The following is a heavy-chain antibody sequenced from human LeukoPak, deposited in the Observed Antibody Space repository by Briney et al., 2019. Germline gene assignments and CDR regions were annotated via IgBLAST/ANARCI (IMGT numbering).Heavy chain of an antibody. Sequence: PSQTLSLTCTVSGDSISIGGYFWSRIRQHPGKGLEWFGFIYYSGSTYYNPSLKSRVTMSIDTSKNQFSLILTSVTAADTAVYFCVGRPNHFGNSGQQHWYFDLWGRGTLVTVSS. V-gene: IGHV4-31*03. D-gene: IGHD1/OR15-1a*01. CDR1: GDSISIGGYF. CDR2: IYYSGST. CDR3: VGRPNHFGNSGQQHWYFDL. J-gene: IGHJ2*01.